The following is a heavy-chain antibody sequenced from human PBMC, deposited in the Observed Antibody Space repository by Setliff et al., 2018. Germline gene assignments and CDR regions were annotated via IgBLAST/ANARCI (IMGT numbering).Heavy chain of an antibody. CDR3: AKVKKPLIRGSGFDY. D-gene: IGHD2-8*01. CDR1: GFVFGTYG. Sequence: PGESLKISCAASGFVFGTYGMHWVRQAPGKGLDWVASVRFDGSYKVYADSVKGRFTVSRDNSENTLFLQMTSLRPEDTGIYYCAKVKKPLIRGSGFDYWGRGTLVTVSS. V-gene: IGHV3-30*02. CDR2: VRFDGSYK. J-gene: IGHJ4*02.